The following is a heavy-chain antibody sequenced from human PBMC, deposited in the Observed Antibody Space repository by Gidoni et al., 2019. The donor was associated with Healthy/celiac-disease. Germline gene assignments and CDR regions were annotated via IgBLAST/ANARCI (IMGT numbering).Heavy chain of an antibody. CDR3: ARHRFWSGYLKDNPQNWFDP. D-gene: IGHD3-3*01. CDR1: GGSISSSSYY. J-gene: IGHJ5*02. CDR2: IYYSGST. V-gene: IGHV4-39*01. Sequence: QLQLQESGPGLVKPSETLSLTCTVSGGSISSSSYYWGWIRQPPGKGLEWIGSIYYSGSTYYNPSLKSRVTISVDTSKNQFSLKLSSVTAADTAVYYCARHRFWSGYLKDNPQNWFDPWGQGTLVTVSS.